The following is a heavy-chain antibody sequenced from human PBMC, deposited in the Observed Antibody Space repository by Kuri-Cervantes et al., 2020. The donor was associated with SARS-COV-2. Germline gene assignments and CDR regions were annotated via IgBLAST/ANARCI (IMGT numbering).Heavy chain of an antibody. J-gene: IGHJ6*03. V-gene: IGHV4-4*07. Sequence: SETLSLTCTVSGGSISSYYWSWIRQPAGKGLEWIGRIYTSGSTNYNPSLQSRVTMSVDTSKNQFSLKLSSVTAADTAVYYCVRSPRQQLGNMDDWGKGTTVTVSS. D-gene: IGHD6-6*01. CDR1: GGSISSYY. CDR2: IYTSGST. CDR3: VRSPRQQLGNMDD.